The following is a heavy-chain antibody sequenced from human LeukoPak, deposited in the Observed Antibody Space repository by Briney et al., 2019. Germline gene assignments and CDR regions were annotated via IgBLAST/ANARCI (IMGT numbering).Heavy chain of an antibody. V-gene: IGHV1-18*01. CDR1: GYTFTSYG. CDR3: ARDLVVVPAAILYWFDP. J-gene: IGHJ5*02. CDR2: IGAYNGNT. Sequence: ASVKVSCKASGYTFTSYGISWVRQAPGQGLELMGWIGAYNGNTNYAQKLQGRVTMTTDTSTSTAYMELRSLRSDDTAVYYCARDLVVVPAAILYWFDPWGQGTLVTVSS. D-gene: IGHD2-2*02.